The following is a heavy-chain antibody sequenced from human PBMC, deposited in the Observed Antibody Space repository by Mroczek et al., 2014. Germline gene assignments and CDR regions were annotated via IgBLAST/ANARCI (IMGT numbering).Heavy chain of an antibody. CDR3: ARGRSIAVAERIYYGMDV. CDR1: GYTFTGYY. Sequence: QVQLVQSGAEVKKPGASVKVSCKASGYTFTGYYMHWVRQAPGQGLEWMGWINPNSGGTNYAQKFQGRVTMTRDTSISTAYMELSRLRSDDTAVYYCARGRSIAVAERIYYGMDVWGQGTTVTVSS. J-gene: IGHJ6*02. V-gene: IGHV1-2*02. CDR2: INPNSGGT. D-gene: IGHD6-19*01.